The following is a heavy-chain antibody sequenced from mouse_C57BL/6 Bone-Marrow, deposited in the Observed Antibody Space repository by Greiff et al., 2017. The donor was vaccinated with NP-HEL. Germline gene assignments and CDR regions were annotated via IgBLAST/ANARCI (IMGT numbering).Heavy chain of an antibody. V-gene: IGHV7-3*01. Sequence: EVQVVESGGGLVQPGGSLSLSCAASGFTFTDYYMSWVRQPPGRALEWLGIIRANANGYTTDYSVSVKGRFTIYRDTSQSILYLQMIALRAEASVTYYDAGSFYYDYADERLHDMDFGGRGTSATVTA. D-gene: IGHD2-4*01. J-gene: IGHJ4*01. CDR3: AGSFYYDYADERLHDMDF. CDR2: IRANANGYTT. CDR1: GFTFTDYY.